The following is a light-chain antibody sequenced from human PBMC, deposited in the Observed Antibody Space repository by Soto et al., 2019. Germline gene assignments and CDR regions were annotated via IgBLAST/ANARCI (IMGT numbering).Light chain of an antibody. CDR2: DYN. Sequence: QSVLTQPPSVSAAPGQKVTISCSGSTSNIGNNYVSWYQHLPGAAPKLLIYDYNRRPSGIPDRCSGSRSGTLATLGITGLQTGDEADYYCATWDSSLRAYVFGAGTKLTVL. J-gene: IGLJ1*01. CDR3: ATWDSSLRAYV. V-gene: IGLV1-51*01. CDR1: TSNIGNNY.